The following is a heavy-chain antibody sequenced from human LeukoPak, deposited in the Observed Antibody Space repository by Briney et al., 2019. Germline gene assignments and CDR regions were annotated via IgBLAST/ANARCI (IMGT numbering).Heavy chain of an antibody. D-gene: IGHD1-26*01. CDR2: IIPIFGTA. J-gene: IGHJ4*02. Sequence: SVKVSCKASGGTFSSYAISWVRQAPGQGLEWMGGIIPIFGTANYAQKFQGRVTITADKSTSTAYMELSSLRSEDTAVYYCARRGGGSYYFDYWGQGTLVTVSS. CDR3: ARRGGGSYYFDY. V-gene: IGHV1-69*06. CDR1: GGTFSSYA.